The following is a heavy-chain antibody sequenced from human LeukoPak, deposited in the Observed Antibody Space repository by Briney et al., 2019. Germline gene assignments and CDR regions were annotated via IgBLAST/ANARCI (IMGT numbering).Heavy chain of an antibody. D-gene: IGHD5-18*01. J-gene: IGHJ4*02. V-gene: IGHV3-53*01. CDR1: GFTFSSNY. CDR3: ARGGPAKLYSYGRYYFDY. CDR2: IYSGGST. Sequence: GGSLRLSCAASGFTFSSNYMSWVRQAPGKGLEGVSVIYSGGSTYYADSVKGRFTISRDNSKNTLYLQMNSLRAEDTAVYYCARGGPAKLYSYGRYYFDYWGQGTLVTVSS.